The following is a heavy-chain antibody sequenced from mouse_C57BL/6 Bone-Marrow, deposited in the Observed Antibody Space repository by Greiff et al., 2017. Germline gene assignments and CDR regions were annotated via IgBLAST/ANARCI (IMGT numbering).Heavy chain of an antibody. Sequence: QVQLQQSGAELAKPGASVKLSCKASGYTFTSYWMHWVKQRPGQGLEWIGYINPSSGYTKYNQKFKDKATLTADKSSSTAYMQLSSLTYEDSAVYYCASSYYSNYGGAMDYWGQGTSVTFSS. J-gene: IGHJ4*01. D-gene: IGHD2-5*01. CDR1: GYTFTSYW. CDR2: INPSSGYT. V-gene: IGHV1-7*01. CDR3: ASSYYSNYGGAMDY.